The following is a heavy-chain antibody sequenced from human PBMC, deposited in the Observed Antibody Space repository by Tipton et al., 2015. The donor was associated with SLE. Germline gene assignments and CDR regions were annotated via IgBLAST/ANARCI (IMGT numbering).Heavy chain of an antibody. J-gene: IGHJ6*02. D-gene: IGHD1-26*01. V-gene: IGHV4-30-4*02. Sequence: TLSLTCTVSGGSITSGDYYWSWIRQPPGKGLEWIGYIYYIGSTYYNPSLKSRVTISVATSKNQFSLKLSSVTAADTAVYYCAREWELLQDGMDVWGQGTTVTVSS. CDR3: AREWELLQDGMDV. CDR2: IYYIGST. CDR1: GGSITSGDYY.